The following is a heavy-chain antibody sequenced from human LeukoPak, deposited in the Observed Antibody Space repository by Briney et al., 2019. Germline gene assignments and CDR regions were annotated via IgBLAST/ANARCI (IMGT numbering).Heavy chain of an antibody. J-gene: IGHJ4*02. CDR3: AKDRSEPTGSFGY. D-gene: IGHD1-1*01. Sequence: PGGSLRLSCAASGFTFSTYAMSWVRQAPGKGLEWVSAISGSGGSTYYADSVKGRFTIPRDNSKNTLYLQINSLRAEDTAVYYCAKDRSEPTGSFGYWGQGTLVTVSS. V-gene: IGHV3-23*01. CDR1: GFTFSTYA. CDR2: ISGSGGST.